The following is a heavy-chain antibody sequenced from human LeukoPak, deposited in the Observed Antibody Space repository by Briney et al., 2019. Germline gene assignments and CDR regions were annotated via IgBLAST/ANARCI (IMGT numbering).Heavy chain of an antibody. Sequence: SETLSLPCAVYGGSFSGYYWSWIRQPPGKGLEWIGEINHSGSTNYNPSLKSRVTISVDTSKNQFSLKLSSVTAADTAVCYCARAGVGAAAGTYNWFDPWGQGTLVTVSS. CDR3: ARAGVGAAAGTYNWFDP. CDR1: GGSFSGYY. J-gene: IGHJ5*02. V-gene: IGHV4-34*01. D-gene: IGHD6-13*01. CDR2: INHSGST.